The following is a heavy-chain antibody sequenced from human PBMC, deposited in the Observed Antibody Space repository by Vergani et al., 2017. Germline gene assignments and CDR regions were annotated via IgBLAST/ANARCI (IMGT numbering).Heavy chain of an antibody. V-gene: IGHV3-23*01. CDR1: GFTFNHYA. J-gene: IGHJ6*02. CDR2: ISGSGGST. D-gene: IGHD5-12*01. CDR3: AKANPRNSGYYYLYYYHAMDV. Sequence: EVQLLESGGDLVQPGGSLRLSCAASGFTFNHYAMNWVRQAPGKGLEWVSDISGSGGSTYYAGSVKGRFTISRDSSKNTLYLQMNSLSAGDTAVYYCAKANPRNSGYYYLYYYHAMDVWGQGTTVTVSS.